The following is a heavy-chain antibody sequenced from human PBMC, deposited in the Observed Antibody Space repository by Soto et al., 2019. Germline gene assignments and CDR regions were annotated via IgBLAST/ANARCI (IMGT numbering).Heavy chain of an antibody. J-gene: IGHJ6*02. CDR3: ARAFNVFSTGYYMGDYYYYGRDG. V-gene: IGHV1-2*04. Sequence: ASVQVSSKDSGETFTCYYMHRVRLAPGQVLEWMGWINPNSGGTNYAQKFQGWVTMTRDTSISTAYMELSRLRSDDTAVYYCARAFNVFSTGYYMGDYYYYGRDGWGQGTTVTVSS. D-gene: IGHD3-9*01. CDR2: INPNSGGT. CDR1: GETFTCYY.